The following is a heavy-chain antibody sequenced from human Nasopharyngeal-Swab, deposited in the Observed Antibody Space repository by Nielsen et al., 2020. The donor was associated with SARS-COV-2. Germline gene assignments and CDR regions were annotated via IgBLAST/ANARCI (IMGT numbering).Heavy chain of an antibody. J-gene: IGHJ6*03. CDR1: GGSFSGYY. V-gene: IGHV4-34*01. CDR2: INNSGST. D-gene: IGHD5-12*01. Sequence: SETLSLTCTVSGGSFSGYYWSWIRQPPGKGLEWIGEINNSGSTNYNPSLKSRVTISVDTSKNQFSLKLSSVTAADTAVYYCARGRHIVATILRYYYYMDVWGKGTTVTVSS. CDR3: ARGRHIVATILRYYYYMDV.